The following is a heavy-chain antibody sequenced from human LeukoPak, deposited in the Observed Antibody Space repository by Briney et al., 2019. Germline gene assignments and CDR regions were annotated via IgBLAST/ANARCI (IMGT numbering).Heavy chain of an antibody. V-gene: IGHV4-34*01. J-gene: IGHJ4*02. CDR1: GGAFSGYD. Sequence: SETLSLTCAVYGGAFSGYDWSWSRQPPGKGLEWIGEINHSGSTNYNPSLKSRVTISVDTSKNQFSLKLSSVTAADTAVYYCARDRGYCTNGVCYELSPPTHFDYWGQGTLVTVSS. CDR3: ARDRGYCTNGVCYELSPPTHFDY. D-gene: IGHD2-8*01. CDR2: INHSGST.